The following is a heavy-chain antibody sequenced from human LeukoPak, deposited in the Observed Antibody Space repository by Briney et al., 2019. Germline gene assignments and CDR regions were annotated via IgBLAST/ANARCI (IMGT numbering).Heavy chain of an antibody. D-gene: IGHD6-19*01. J-gene: IGHJ5*02. V-gene: IGHV4-34*01. CDR2: INHSGST. CDR1: GGSFSGYY. Sequence: SETLSLTCAVYGGSFSGYYWSWIRQPPGKGLEWIGEINHSGSTNYNPSLKSRVTISVDTSKNQFSLKLSSVTAADTAVYYCARGGRYSSGPWGQGTLVTVSS. CDR3: ARGGRYSSGP.